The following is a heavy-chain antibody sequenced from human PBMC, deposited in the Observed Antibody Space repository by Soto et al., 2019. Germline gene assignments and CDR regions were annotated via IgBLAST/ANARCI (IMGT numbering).Heavy chain of an antibody. D-gene: IGHD3-22*01. CDR3: ARELLFYDSDGFSWDDAFDI. V-gene: IGHV4-30-2*01. J-gene: IGHJ3*02. CDR2: IYQIGRT. CDR1: GGSLSSSAYS. Sequence: QMHLQESGSGLVKPSQTLSLTCAVSGGSLSSSAYSWSWIRQPPGKGLEWIGFIYQIGRTNYNPSLQSRVTMSLDRPKNQFSLKLSSVTAADTAVYYCARELLFYDSDGFSWDDAFDIWGQGTMVTVSS.